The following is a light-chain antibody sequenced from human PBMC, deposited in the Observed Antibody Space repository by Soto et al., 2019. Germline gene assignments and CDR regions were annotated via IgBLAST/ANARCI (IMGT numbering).Light chain of an antibody. CDR3: SSYAGSNNL. J-gene: IGLJ2*01. V-gene: IGLV2-8*01. CDR2: EVS. CDR1: SSDVGGYNY. Sequence: QSVLTQPPSASGSPGQSVTISCTGTSSDVGGYNYVSWYQQHPGKAPKLMIYEVSKRPPGVPDRFSGSKSGNTASLTVSGLQAEDEADYYCSSYAGSNNLFGGGTKLTVL.